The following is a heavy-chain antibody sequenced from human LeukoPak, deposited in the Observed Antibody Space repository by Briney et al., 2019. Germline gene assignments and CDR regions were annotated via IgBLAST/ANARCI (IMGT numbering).Heavy chain of an antibody. J-gene: IGHJ3*02. Sequence: SETLSLTCTVSGGSISSYYWSWIRQPAGKGLEWIGRIYTSGSTNYNPSLKSRVTMSVDTSKNQFSLKLSSVTAADTAAYYCARDWASPGAFDIWGQGTMVTVSS. V-gene: IGHV4-4*07. D-gene: IGHD3-16*01. CDR3: ARDWASPGAFDI. CDR2: IYTSGST. CDR1: GGSISSYY.